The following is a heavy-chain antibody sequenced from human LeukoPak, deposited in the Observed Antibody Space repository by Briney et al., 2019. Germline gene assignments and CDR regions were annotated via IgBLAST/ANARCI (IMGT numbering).Heavy chain of an antibody. D-gene: IGHD6-13*01. V-gene: IGHV3-49*04. CDR1: GFTFGDYA. CDR2: IRSKAYGGTT. CDR3: TRDPGSPYSSSWYESYYYYYMDV. J-gene: IGHJ6*03. Sequence: PGGSLRLSCTASGFTFGDYAMSWVRQAPGKGLEWVGFIRSKAYGGTTEYAASVKGRFTISRDDSKSIAYLQMNSLETEDTAVYYCTRDPGSPYSSSWYESYYYYYMDVWGKGTTVTISS.